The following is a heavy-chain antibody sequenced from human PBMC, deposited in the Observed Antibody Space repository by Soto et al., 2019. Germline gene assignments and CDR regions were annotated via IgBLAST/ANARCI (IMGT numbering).Heavy chain of an antibody. CDR1: GGSISSYY. CDR2: IYYSGSA. J-gene: IGHJ4*02. D-gene: IGHD5-12*01. V-gene: IGHV4-59*08. CDR3: ARTRGYSGYDIVQLSYFDY. Sequence: SETLSLTCTVSGGSISSYYWSWIRQPPGKGLEWIGYIYYSGSANYNPSLKSRVTTSVDTSNNQFSLKLSSVTAADTAVYYCARTRGYSGYDIVQLSYFDYWGQGTLVTVSS.